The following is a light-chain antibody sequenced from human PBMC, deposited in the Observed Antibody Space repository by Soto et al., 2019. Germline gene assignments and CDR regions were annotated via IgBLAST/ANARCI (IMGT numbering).Light chain of an antibody. CDR1: QTIHNY. V-gene: IGKV1-39*01. Sequence: DIQLTQSPSSLSASVGDRVTITCRANQTIHNYLNWYQQTPGRAPKLLIYAASNLRGGVPSRFSGGGSGTDCTLTISSLQPEDFATYYCQESFSPLYTFGQGTTLDI. CDR3: QESFSPLYT. J-gene: IGKJ2*01. CDR2: AAS.